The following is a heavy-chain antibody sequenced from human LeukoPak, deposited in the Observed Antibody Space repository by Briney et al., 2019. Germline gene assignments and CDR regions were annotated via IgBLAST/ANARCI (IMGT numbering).Heavy chain of an antibody. D-gene: IGHD2-2*01. V-gene: IGHV3-30*18. CDR1: GFTFSSYG. J-gene: IGHJ3*02. CDR2: ISYDESNK. CDR3: AKVFCSSTSCHDAFDI. Sequence: GGSLRLSCAASGFTFSSYGMHWVRQAPGKGLEWVAVISYDESNKYYADSVKGRFTISRDNSKNTLYLQMNSLRAEDTAVYYCAKVFCSSTSCHDAFDIWGQGTMVTVSS.